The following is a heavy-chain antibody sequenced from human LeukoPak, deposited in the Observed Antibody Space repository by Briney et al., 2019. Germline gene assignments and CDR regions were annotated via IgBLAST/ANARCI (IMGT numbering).Heavy chain of an antibody. CDR2: ISSSGSTI. V-gene: IGHV3-48*04. Sequence: PGRSLRLSCAASGFTFSSYGMHWVRQAPGKGLEWVSYISSSGSTIYYADSVKGRFTISRDNAKNSLYLQMNSLRAEDTAVYYCARGAASWPFDYWGQGTLVTVSS. CDR3: ARGAASWPFDY. D-gene: IGHD6-13*01. CDR1: GFTFSSYG. J-gene: IGHJ4*02.